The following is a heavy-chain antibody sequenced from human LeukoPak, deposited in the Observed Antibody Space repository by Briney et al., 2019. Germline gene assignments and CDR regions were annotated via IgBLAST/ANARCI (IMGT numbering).Heavy chain of an antibody. CDR3: ARASTWIQLWLLGY. Sequence: WASVKVSCKASGGTFSSYAISWVRQAPGQGLEWMGGIIPIFGTANYAQKFQGRVTITADKSTSTVYMELSSLRSEDTAVYYCARASTWIQLWLLGYRGQGTLVTVSS. V-gene: IGHV1-69*06. CDR1: GGTFSSYA. J-gene: IGHJ4*02. CDR2: IIPIFGTA. D-gene: IGHD5-18*01.